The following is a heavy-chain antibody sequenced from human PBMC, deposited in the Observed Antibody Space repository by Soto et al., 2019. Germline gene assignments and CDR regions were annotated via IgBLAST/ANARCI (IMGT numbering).Heavy chain of an antibody. CDR2: IIPILGIA. J-gene: IGHJ6*03. CDR3: AREQYDPLSSDYYYYMDV. V-gene: IGHV1-69*08. Sequence: QVQLVQSGAEVKKPGSSVKVSCKASGGTFSSYTISWVRQAPGQGLEWMGRIIPILGIANYAQKFQGRVTITADKSPSTGDIVLCSLRSADTAVYYCAREQYDPLSSDYYYYMDVWGKWTTVTVAS. D-gene: IGHD3-3*01. CDR1: GGTFSSYT.